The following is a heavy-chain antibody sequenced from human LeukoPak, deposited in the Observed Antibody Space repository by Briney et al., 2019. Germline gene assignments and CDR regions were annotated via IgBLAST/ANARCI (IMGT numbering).Heavy chain of an antibody. CDR2: FDPEGGEA. CDR1: GDTLSELS. D-gene: IGHD5/OR15-5a*01. CDR3: TAGGVYSLLDH. V-gene: IGHV1-24*01. J-gene: IGHJ4*02. Sequence: ASVKVSCKVSGDTLSELSMHWVRQAPGKGLEWMGGFDPEGGEATYAQKFQGRLTMTEDTSTDTAYMDLRSLRSDATAVYCTAGGVYSLLDHWGQGTQVTVSS.